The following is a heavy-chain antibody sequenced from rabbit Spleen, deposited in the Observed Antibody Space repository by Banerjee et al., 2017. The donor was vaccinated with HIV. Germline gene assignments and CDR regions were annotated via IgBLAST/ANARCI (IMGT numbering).Heavy chain of an antibody. CDR2: INASTGKP. J-gene: IGHJ3*01. Sequence: EQLEESGGGLVKPEGSLTLTCKASGVSLNDKDVMCWVRQAPGKGLQWIACINASTGKPVYATWASGRFTISKTSSTTVTLQVTSLTAADTATYFCARAYSNDFYYDLWGQGTLVTVS. D-gene: IGHD6-1*01. CDR3: ARAYSNDFYYDL. CDR1: GVSLNDKDV. V-gene: IGHV1S45*01.